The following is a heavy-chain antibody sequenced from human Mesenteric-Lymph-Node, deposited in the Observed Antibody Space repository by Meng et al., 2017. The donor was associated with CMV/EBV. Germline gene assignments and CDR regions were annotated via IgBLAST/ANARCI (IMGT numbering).Heavy chain of an antibody. J-gene: IGHJ6*02. Sequence: GEFLKISRVASGFTFTSYDMDWVRQAPGKGLEWVSYISTGSGTMYYADAVKGRFTISRDNAKNSLYLRMNSLRVEDTALYYCTRDREIRGVTYNYYGLDVWGQGTTVTVSS. D-gene: IGHD3-10*01. V-gene: IGHV3-48*04. CDR2: ISTGSGTM. CDR1: GFTFTSYD. CDR3: TRDREIRGVTYNYYGLDV.